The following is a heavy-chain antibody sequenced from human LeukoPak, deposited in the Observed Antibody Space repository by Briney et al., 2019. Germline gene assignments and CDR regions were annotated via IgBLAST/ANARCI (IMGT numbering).Heavy chain of an antibody. CDR1: GASIRSSY. CDR2: IYYTGST. V-gene: IGHV4-59*08. D-gene: IGHD3-22*01. Sequence: PSQTLSLTCTVSGASIRSSYWSWIRQPPGRGLEWIGYIYYTGSTNSNPSLKSRVTVSVDTSKNQFSLKLSSMTAADTAVYYCARLDRSGYEMGGTWFDPWGQGTLVTVSS. J-gene: IGHJ5*02. CDR3: ARLDRSGYEMGGTWFDP.